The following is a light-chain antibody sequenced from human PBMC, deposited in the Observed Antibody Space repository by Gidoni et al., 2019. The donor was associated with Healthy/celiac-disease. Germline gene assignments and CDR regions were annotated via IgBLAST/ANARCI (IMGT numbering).Light chain of an antibody. CDR1: QSISSY. J-gene: IGKJ1*01. V-gene: IGKV1-39*01. CDR2: AAS. Sequence: DIQMTPSPSSLSASVGERVTITCRASQSISSYLNWYQQKPGKAPKLLIYAASSLQSGVPSRFSGSGSGTDFTLTISSLQPEDFATYYCQQSNSTRPTFXQXTKVEIK. CDR3: QQSNSTRPT.